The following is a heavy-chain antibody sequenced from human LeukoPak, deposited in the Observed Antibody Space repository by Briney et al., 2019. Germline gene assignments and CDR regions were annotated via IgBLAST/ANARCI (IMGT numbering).Heavy chain of an antibody. V-gene: IGHV3-23*01. J-gene: IGHJ4*02. CDR1: GFTFSSYA. CDR3: ARRGDYSSTWYGFDY. CDR2: ISNSGSGT. Sequence: GGSLRLSCAASGFTFSSYAMNWVRQAPGKGLEWVSAISNSGSGTYYADSVKGRFTTSRDDSKNTLYLQMNSLRVEDTAVYYCARRGDYSSTWYGFDYWGQGTLVTVSS. D-gene: IGHD6-13*01.